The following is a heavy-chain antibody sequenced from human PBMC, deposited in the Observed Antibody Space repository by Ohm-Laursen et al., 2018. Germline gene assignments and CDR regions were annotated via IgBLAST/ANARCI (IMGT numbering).Heavy chain of an antibody. CDR3: ARRESHLLGVFDY. D-gene: IGHD2-8*02. Sequence: ASVKVSCKGSGYTFISYGISWLRQAPGQGLEWMGWISAYNGNTNYAQKLQGRVTMTKDTSTSTAYMELRSLRSDDTAVYYCARRESHLLGVFDYWGQGTLVTVSS. CDR1: GYTFISYG. CDR2: ISAYNGNT. J-gene: IGHJ4*02. V-gene: IGHV1-18*01.